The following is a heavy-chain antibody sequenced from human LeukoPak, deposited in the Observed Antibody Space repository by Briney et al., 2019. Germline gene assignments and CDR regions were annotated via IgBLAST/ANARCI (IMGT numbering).Heavy chain of an antibody. D-gene: IGHD3-9*01. CDR1: GFTFSDYY. V-gene: IGHV3-11*01. Sequence: GGSLRLSCAAPGFTFSDYYMSWIRQAPGKGLEGVSHISTSGSTIYYADSVKGQFTISRDNAKTSLYLQMNSLRAEDTAVYYCARVQLRYFDWTSPYNWFDPWGQGTLVTVSS. J-gene: IGHJ5*02. CDR2: ISTSGSTI. CDR3: ARVQLRYFDWTSPYNWFDP.